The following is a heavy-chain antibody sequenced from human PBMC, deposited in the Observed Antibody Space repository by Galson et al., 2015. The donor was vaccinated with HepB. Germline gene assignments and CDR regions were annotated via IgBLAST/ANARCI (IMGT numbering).Heavy chain of an antibody. Sequence: SLRLSCAASGFTFSVYWMNWVRQAPGKGLEWVANIKQDGSEKYYVDSVKGRFTISRDNVKNSLYLQMNSLRDEDTAVYYCARSVGATLDYWGQGTLVTVSS. CDR1: GFTFSVYW. CDR2: IKQDGSEK. V-gene: IGHV3-7*01. D-gene: IGHD1-26*01. CDR3: ARSVGATLDY. J-gene: IGHJ4*02.